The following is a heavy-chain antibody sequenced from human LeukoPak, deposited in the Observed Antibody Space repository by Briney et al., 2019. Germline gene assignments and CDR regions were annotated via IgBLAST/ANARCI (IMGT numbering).Heavy chain of an antibody. D-gene: IGHD3-10*01. CDR2: ISYDGSNK. CDR3: AKNYGSGSYCFDY. V-gene: IGHV3-30*18. CDR1: GFTFSSYG. Sequence: PGRSLRLSCAASGFTFSSYGMHWVRQAPGKGLEWVAVISYDGSNKYYADSVKGRFTISRDNSKNTLYLQMNSLRAEDTAVYYCAKNYGSGSYCFDYWGQGTLVTVSS. J-gene: IGHJ4*02.